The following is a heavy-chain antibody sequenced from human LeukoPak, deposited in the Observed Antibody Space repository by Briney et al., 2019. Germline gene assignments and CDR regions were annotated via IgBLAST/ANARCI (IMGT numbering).Heavy chain of an antibody. CDR1: GGTFSSYA. V-gene: IGHV1-69*04. Sequence: ASVKVSCKASGGTFSSYAISWVRQAPGQGLEWMGRIIPILGIANYAQKFQGRVTITADKSTSTAYMELSSPRSEDTAVYYCAREGDWNDAAFDYWGQGTLVTVSS. J-gene: IGHJ4*02. CDR3: AREGDWNDAAFDY. CDR2: IIPILGIA. D-gene: IGHD1-1*01.